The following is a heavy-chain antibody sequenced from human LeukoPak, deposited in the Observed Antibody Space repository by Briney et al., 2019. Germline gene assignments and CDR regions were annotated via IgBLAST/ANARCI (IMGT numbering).Heavy chain of an antibody. D-gene: IGHD3-3*01. Sequence: GASVKVSCKASGGTFSSYAISWVRQAPGQGLEWMGGIIPIFGTANYAQKFQGRVTITADESTSTAYMELSSLRSEDTAVYYCAVRFLEWLPPDYWGQGTLVTVSS. CDR2: IIPIFGTA. CDR3: AVRFLEWLPPDY. CDR1: GGTFSSYA. J-gene: IGHJ4*02. V-gene: IGHV1-69*13.